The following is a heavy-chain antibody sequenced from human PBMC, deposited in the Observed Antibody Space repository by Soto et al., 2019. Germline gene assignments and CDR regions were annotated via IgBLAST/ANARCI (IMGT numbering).Heavy chain of an antibody. CDR3: AGQWLAGYGEFDP. V-gene: IGHV4-4*02. Sequence: QVQLQESGPGLVKPSGPLSLTCAVSGGSVSSDRWWTWVRQAPGKGLEWIGEIHSYGSTNYNPSLKSRDTIFVDKFKNQFSVTLTSVTAADTAVYFCAGQWLAGYGEFDPWGQGTVVTVSS. CDR1: GGSVSSDRW. D-gene: IGHD6-19*01. J-gene: IGHJ5*02. CDR2: IHSYGST.